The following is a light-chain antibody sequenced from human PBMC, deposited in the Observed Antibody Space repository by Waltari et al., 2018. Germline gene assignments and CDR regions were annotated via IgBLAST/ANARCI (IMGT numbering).Light chain of an antibody. V-gene: IGLV2-14*03. CDR3: TSYESGGTWV. J-gene: IGLJ3*02. CDR1: SSDIGGYNY. Sequence: QSALTQPASVSGSPGQSITISCTGTSSDIGGYNYVSWYQQHPGKAPKVMIYDVIKRPSWVSNPFSGSQSGNTASLTISGLQAGDEADYYCTSYESGGTWVFGGGTKVTV. CDR2: DVI.